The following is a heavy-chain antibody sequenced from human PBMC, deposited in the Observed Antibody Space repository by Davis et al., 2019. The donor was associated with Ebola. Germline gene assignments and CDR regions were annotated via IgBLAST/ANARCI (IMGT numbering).Heavy chain of an antibody. CDR3: ASRPDKGDY. CDR2: ISSSSSTI. J-gene: IGHJ4*02. V-gene: IGHV3-48*01. D-gene: IGHD3-22*01. Sequence: PGGSLRLSCAASGFTFSSYSMNWVRQAPGKGLEWVSYISSSSSTIYYADSVKGRFTISRDNAKNSLYLQMNSLRAEDTAVYYCASRPDKGDYWGQGTLVTVSS. CDR1: GFTFSSYS.